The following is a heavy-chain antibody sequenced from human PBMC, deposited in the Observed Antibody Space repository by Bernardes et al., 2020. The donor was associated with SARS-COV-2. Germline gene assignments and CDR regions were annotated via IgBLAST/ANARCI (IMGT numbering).Heavy chain of an antibody. D-gene: IGHD4-17*01. CDR2: ISWNSGSI. V-gene: IGHV3-9*01. CDR3: ANILNDPDDYGDYHGMDV. CDR1: GFTFDDYA. Sequence: SLSRSCAASGFTFDDYAMHWVRPAPGKGLEWVSGISWNSGSIGYADSVKGRFTISRDNAKNSLYLQMNSLRAEDTALYYCANILNDPDDYGDYHGMDVWGQGTTVTVSS. J-gene: IGHJ6*02.